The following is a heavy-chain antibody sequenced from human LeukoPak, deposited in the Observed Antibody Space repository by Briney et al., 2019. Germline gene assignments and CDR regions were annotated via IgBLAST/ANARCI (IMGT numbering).Heavy chain of an antibody. CDR1: GFTFSGYG. Sequence: GGSLRLSCAASGFTFSGYGMHWVLQAPGKGLEWVAFIRYDGGNKYYTDSVKGRFTISRDNSKNTLYLQMNSLRAEDTAVYYCAKNSSAFDIWGQGTMVTVSS. V-gene: IGHV3-30*02. CDR3: AKNSSAFDI. J-gene: IGHJ3*02. CDR2: IRYDGGNK. D-gene: IGHD2/OR15-2a*01.